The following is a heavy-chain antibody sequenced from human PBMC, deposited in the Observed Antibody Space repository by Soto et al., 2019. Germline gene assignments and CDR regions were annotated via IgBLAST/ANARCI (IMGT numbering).Heavy chain of an antibody. CDR3: AKAGYSSGWLDY. CDR2: TSGSGGST. D-gene: IGHD6-19*01. V-gene: IGHV3-23*01. Sequence: TGGSLRLSCAASGFTFSSYAMSWVRQAPGKGLEWVSATSGSGGSTYYADSVKGRFTISRDNSKNTLYLQMNSLRAEDTAVYYCAKAGYSSGWLDYWGQGTLVTVSS. CDR1: GFTFSSYA. J-gene: IGHJ4*02.